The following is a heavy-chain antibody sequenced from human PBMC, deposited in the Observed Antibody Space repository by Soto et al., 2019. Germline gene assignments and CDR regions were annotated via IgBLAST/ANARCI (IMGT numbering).Heavy chain of an antibody. D-gene: IGHD2-15*01. CDR1: GFTFSSYG. CDR3: ARDCSGGSCYAAFDI. J-gene: IGHJ3*02. Sequence: QVQLVESGGGVVQPGRSLRLSCAASGFTFSSYGMHWVRQAPGKGLEWVAVIWYDGSNKYYADSVKGRFTISRDNSKNTLYLQMISLRAEDTAVYYCARDCSGGSCYAAFDIWGQGTMVTVSS. CDR2: IWYDGSNK. V-gene: IGHV3-33*01.